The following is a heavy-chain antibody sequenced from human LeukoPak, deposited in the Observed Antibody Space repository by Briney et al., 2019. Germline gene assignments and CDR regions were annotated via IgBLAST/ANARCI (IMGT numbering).Heavy chain of an antibody. CDR3: ARGYYDYVWGSYRPMPFDY. CDR1: GGSISSYY. V-gene: IGHV4-59*01. Sequence: PSETLSLTCTVSGGSISSYYWSWTRQPPGKGLEWIGYIYYSGSTNYNPSLKSRVTISVDTSKNQFSLKLSSVTAADTAVYYCARGYYDYVWGSYRPMPFDYWGQGTLVTVSS. J-gene: IGHJ4*02. D-gene: IGHD3-16*02. CDR2: IYYSGST.